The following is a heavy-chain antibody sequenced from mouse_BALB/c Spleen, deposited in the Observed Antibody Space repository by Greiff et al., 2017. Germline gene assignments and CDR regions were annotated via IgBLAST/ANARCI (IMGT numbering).Heavy chain of an antibody. CDR2: INSNGGST. CDR1: GFTFSSYG. J-gene: IGHJ3*01. CDR3: ARDRDGNPFAY. Sequence: EVQRVESGGGLVQPGGSLKLSCAASGFTFSSYGMSWVRQTPDKRLELVATINSNGGSTYYPDSVKGRFTISRDNAKNTLYLQMSSLKSEDTAMYYCARDRDGNPFAYWGQGTLVTVSA. V-gene: IGHV5-6-3*01. D-gene: IGHD2-1*01.